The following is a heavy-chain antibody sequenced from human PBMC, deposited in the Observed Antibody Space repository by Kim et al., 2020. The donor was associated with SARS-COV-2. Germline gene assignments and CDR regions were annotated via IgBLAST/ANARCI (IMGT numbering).Heavy chain of an antibody. Sequence: PSPKDRITLSGDQSKTQFSLKLSSVTAADTAVYYCARVGYGDYGAYYFDYWGQGTLVTVSS. D-gene: IGHD4-17*01. V-gene: IGHV4-4*02. J-gene: IGHJ4*02. CDR3: ARVGYGDYGAYYFDY.